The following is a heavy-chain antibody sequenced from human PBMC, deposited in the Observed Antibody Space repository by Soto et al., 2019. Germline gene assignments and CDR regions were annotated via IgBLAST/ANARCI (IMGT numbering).Heavy chain of an antibody. D-gene: IGHD3-22*01. V-gene: IGHV1-58*02. J-gene: IGHJ4*02. Sequence: SVKVSCKASGFTFTSSAMQWVRQARGQRLEWIGWIVVGSGNTNYAQKFQERVTITRDMSTSTAYMELSSLRSEDTAVYYCAAAYDSSGYNLPSIDYWGQGTLVTVSS. CDR1: GFTFTSSA. CDR2: IVVGSGNT. CDR3: AAAYDSSGYNLPSIDY.